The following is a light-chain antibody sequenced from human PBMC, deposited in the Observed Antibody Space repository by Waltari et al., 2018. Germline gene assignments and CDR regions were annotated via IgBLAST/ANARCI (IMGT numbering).Light chain of an antibody. J-gene: IGKJ5*01. CDR1: QSLLHSNGYNY. CDR3: MEALQSVT. V-gene: IGKV2-28*01. CDR2: LGS. Sequence: DIVITQSPLSLPVTPGAPASISCRSSQSLLHSNGYNYLDWYQQKPGQSPQILIYLGSNRASGVPDRFSGSGSGTDFTLKISRVEAEDAGVYYCMEALQSVTFGQGTRLEIK.